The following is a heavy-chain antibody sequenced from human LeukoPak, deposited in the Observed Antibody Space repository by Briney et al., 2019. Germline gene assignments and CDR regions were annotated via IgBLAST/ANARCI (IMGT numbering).Heavy chain of an antibody. D-gene: IGHD6-19*01. CDR1: GFTFSSYA. CDR2: ISYDGSNK. J-gene: IGHJ4*02. Sequence: GGSLRLSCAASGFTFSSYAMHWVRQAPGKGLEWVAVISYDGSNKYYADSVKGRFTISRDNSKNTLYLQMNSLRAEDTAVYYCARHRPYSSGWRHFDYWGQGTLVTVSS. V-gene: IGHV3-30-3*01. CDR3: ARHRPYSSGWRHFDY.